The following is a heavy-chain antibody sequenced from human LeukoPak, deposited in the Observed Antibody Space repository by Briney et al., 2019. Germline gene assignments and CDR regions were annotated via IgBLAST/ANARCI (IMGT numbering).Heavy chain of an antibody. CDR2: MNPNSGNT. CDR1: GYTFTSYD. J-gene: IGHJ5*02. V-gene: IGHV1-8*01. CDR3: ARDYDILTGYYSSFDP. D-gene: IGHD3-9*01. Sequence: ASVKVSCKASGYTFTSYDINWVRQATGQGLEWMGWMNPNSGNTGYARKFQGRVTMTRNTSISTAYMELSSLRSEDTAVYYCARDYDILTGYYSSFDPWGQGTLVTVSS.